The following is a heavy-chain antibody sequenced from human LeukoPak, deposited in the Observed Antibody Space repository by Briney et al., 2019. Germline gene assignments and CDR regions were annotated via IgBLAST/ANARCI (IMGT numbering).Heavy chain of an antibody. V-gene: IGHV1-2*02. Sequence: GGSLRLSCAASGFIFNTHGMLWVRQAPGQGLEWMAWINPNSGGTKYAQKFQGRVTMTRDTSISTAYMELSSLTSDDTAVYYCARELLPAVTEGWFDPWGQGTLVTVSS. J-gene: IGHJ5*02. CDR2: INPNSGGT. CDR3: ARELLPAVTEGWFDP. CDR1: GFIFNTHG. D-gene: IGHD2-2*01.